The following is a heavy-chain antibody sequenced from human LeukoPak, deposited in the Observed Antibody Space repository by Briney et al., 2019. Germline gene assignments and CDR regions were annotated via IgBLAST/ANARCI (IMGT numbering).Heavy chain of an antibody. CDR1: GGSISSSTYY. Sequence: SETLSLTCTVSGGSISSSTYYWGRIRQSPGKGLEWIGSIYYSGTTYYNPSLKSRVTISVDKSKTQFSLKLSSVTAADTAVYYCARDKWEPRYAFDIWGQGTMVTVSS. CDR2: IYYSGTT. CDR3: ARDKWEPRYAFDI. V-gene: IGHV4-39*07. D-gene: IGHD1-26*01. J-gene: IGHJ3*02.